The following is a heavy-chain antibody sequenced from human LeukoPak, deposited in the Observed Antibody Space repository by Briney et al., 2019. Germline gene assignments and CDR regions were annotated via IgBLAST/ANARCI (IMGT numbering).Heavy chain of an antibody. CDR3: ARVPIAAATLYYFDY. CDR1: GYTFTNYG. Sequence: EASVKVSCKASGYTFTNYGINWVRQATGQGLEWMGWMNPSSGNTGYAQKFQGRVTMTRNTSISTAYMELSSLRSEDTAVYYCARVPIAAATLYYFDYWGQGTLVTVSS. CDR2: MNPSSGNT. D-gene: IGHD6-13*01. V-gene: IGHV1-8*01. J-gene: IGHJ4*02.